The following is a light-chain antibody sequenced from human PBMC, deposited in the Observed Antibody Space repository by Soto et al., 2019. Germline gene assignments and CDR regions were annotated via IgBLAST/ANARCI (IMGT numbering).Light chain of an antibody. CDR1: QDISNY. CDR3: QQYDNLPSIT. Sequence: DIQMTQSPSSLSASVGDRVTITCQASQDISNYLNWYQQKPGRAPKLLIYDVSNLQTGVPTRFSGSGSVTDFTLPISSLQPEDMATYYCQQYDNLPSITFGQGTRLDFK. J-gene: IGKJ5*01. CDR2: DVS. V-gene: IGKV1-33*01.